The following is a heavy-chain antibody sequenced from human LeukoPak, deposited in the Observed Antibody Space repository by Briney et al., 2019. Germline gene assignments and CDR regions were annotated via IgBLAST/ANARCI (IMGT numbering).Heavy chain of an antibody. CDR2: INPNSGGT. J-gene: IGHJ4*02. D-gene: IGHD3-22*01. CDR3: ARTSSGYRPPLDY. V-gene: IGHV1-2*02. Sequence: GASVKVSCKASGYTFTGYYMHWVRQAPGQGLEWMGWINPNSGGTNYAQKFQGRVTMTRDTSISTVYMELSSLRSEDTAVYYCARTSSGYRPPLDYWGQGTLVTVSS. CDR1: GYTFTGYY.